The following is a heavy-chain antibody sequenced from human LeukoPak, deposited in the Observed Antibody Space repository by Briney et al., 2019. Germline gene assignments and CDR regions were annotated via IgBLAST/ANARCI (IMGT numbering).Heavy chain of an antibody. CDR1: GFTFSSFS. CDR3: AKRAAGYYFDY. V-gene: IGHV3-23*01. Sequence: GGSLRLSCAASGFTFSSFSMSWVHQAPGKGLEWVSSINSGGSTFYADSMKGRFTLSRDNSKNTLYLQMNSLTAEDTAVYYCAKRAAGYYFDYWGQGTLVTVSS. J-gene: IGHJ4*02. D-gene: IGHD6-13*01. CDR2: INSGGST.